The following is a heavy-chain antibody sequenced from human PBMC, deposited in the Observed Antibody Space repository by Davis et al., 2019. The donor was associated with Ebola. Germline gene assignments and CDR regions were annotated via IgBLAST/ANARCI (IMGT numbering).Heavy chain of an antibody. V-gene: IGHV3-23*01. CDR3: ARQNWNHFDF. CDR2: ISGSGGST. Sequence: GESLKISCAASGFTFSSYAMSWVRQAPGKGLEWVSVISGSGGSTYYAESVKGRFTISRDNSKNTLYLQMNSLRAEDTAVYYCARQNWNHFDFWGQGNLVTVSS. CDR1: GFTFSSYA. J-gene: IGHJ4*02. D-gene: IGHD1-1*01.